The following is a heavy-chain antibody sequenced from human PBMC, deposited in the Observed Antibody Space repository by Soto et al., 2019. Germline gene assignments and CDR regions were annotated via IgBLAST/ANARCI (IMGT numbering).Heavy chain of an antibody. CDR1: GYTFTVYY. J-gene: IGHJ4*02. CDR2: INPKSGGT. Sequence: QVQLVQSGAEVKKPGASVNVSCKASGYTFTVYYMHWVRQAPGQGLEWMGGINPKSGGTMYPQKFQGRVTMTWDTSISTAYMALTRLRSDDTAVYYCARDLAKGGGSAGFAYWGQGTLVTVSS. CDR3: ARDLAKGGGSAGFAY. V-gene: IGHV1-2*02. D-gene: IGHD1-26*01.